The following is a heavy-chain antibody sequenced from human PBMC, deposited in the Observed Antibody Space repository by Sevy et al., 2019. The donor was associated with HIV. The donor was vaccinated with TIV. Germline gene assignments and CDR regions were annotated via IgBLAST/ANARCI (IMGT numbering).Heavy chain of an antibody. CDR3: ARQRAVSGYFGFDS. J-gene: IGHJ4*02. CDR1: GGSISSGDYY. Sequence: SETLSLTCTVSGGSISSGDYYWSWIRQPPGKGLEWIGYIFYSGSTYFNPSLKSRVTISLDTSKSQFSLRLSSVTAADTAVFYCARQRAVSGYFGFDSWGQGTLVTVSS. V-gene: IGHV4-30-4*08. CDR2: IFYSGST. D-gene: IGHD3-22*01.